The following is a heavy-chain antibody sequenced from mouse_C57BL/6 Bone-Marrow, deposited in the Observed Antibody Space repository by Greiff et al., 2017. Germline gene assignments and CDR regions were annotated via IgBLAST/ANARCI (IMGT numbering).Heavy chain of an antibody. CDR2: IYPGDGDT. J-gene: IGHJ2*01. D-gene: IGHD2-10*01. V-gene: IGHV1-80*01. CDR3: ARRARLLSSDY. CDR1: GYAFSSYW. Sequence: QVQLQQSGAELVKPGASVKISCKASGYAFSSYWMNWVKQRPGKGLEWIGQIYPGDGDTNYNGKFKGKATLTADKSSSTAYMQLSSLTSVDSAVYFCARRARLLSSDYWGQGTTLTVSS.